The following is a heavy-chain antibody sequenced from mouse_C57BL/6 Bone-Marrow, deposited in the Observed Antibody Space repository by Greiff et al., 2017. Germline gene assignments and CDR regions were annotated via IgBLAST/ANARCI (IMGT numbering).Heavy chain of an antibody. CDR3: ARRGDYGSSYEGY. Sequence: VQLVESGGGLVQPGGSLILSCAASGFTFSDYGMAWVRQAPRKGPEWVAFISNLGYSIYYADTVTSRFTIFREIAKNTLYLEMSSLRSEDTAMYYCARRGDYGSSYEGYWGQGTTLTVSS. J-gene: IGHJ2*01. CDR1: GFTFSDYG. D-gene: IGHD1-1*01. V-gene: IGHV5-15*01. CDR2: ISNLGYSI.